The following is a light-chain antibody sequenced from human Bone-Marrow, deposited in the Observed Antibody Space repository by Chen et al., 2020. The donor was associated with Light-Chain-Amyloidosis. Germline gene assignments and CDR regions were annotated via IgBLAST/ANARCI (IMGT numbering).Light chain of an antibody. V-gene: IGLV1-44*01. J-gene: IGLJ3*02. Sequence: QSVLTQPPSAPGTPGQRVTISCSGGRSNVGANGVNWYQPLPGAAPKLLIFDTNRRPSGVPDRCSGSKSGTSAALAISDLQSEDEAHYYCAPWDDRLNGWVFGGGTRLTVL. CDR1: RSNVGANG. CDR3: APWDDRLNGWV. CDR2: DTN.